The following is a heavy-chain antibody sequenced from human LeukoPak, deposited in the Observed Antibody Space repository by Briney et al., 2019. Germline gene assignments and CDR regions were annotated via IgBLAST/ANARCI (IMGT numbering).Heavy chain of an antibody. Sequence: GGSLRLSCAASGFSFSGYAMSWARQAPGKGLEWLSTISYGGDSIHYADSVQGRFTVSRDNAKISLSLQMNSLRADDTAVYYCVRGTHRYRGSYAYYWGQGTLVTVSS. CDR1: GFSFSGYA. J-gene: IGHJ4*02. V-gene: IGHV3-48*03. CDR3: VRGTHRYRGSYAYY. D-gene: IGHD1-26*01. CDR2: ISYGGDSI.